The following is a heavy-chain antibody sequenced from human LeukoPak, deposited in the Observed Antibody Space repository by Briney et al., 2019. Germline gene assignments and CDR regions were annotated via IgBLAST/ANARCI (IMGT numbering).Heavy chain of an antibody. CDR3: ANQYCSSATCYKGAFDI. CDR1: GGSVRTSSYC. J-gene: IGHJ3*02. CDR2: IYYSGST. D-gene: IGHD2-2*02. Sequence: SETLSLTCTVSGGSVRTSSYCWGWIRQPPGKGLEWIGSIYYSGSTYQNPSLKSRVTISVDTSKNQFSLKLSSVTAADTAVYYCANQYCSSATCYKGAFDIWGQGTMVTVSS. V-gene: IGHV4-39*07.